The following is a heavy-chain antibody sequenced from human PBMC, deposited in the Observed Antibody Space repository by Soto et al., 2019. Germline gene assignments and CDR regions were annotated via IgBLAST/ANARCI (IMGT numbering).Heavy chain of an antibody. Sequence: QVQLVQSGAEVKKPGASVKVSCKASGDTFTSYGISWVRQAPGQGLEWMGWISAYNGNTNYAQKLQGRVTMTTDTYASTADVELRSVRSGDTAVYYCARDGLGTSSGDPLGQGTLVTVSS. CDR1: GDTFTSYG. CDR3: ARDGLGTSSGDP. D-gene: IGHD3-16*01. J-gene: IGHJ5*02. CDR2: ISAYNGNT. V-gene: IGHV1-18*01.